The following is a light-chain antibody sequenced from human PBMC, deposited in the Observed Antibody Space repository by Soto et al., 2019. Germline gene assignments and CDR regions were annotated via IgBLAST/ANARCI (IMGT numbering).Light chain of an antibody. V-gene: IGLV2-11*01. CDR1: SSDVGVYKY. J-gene: IGLJ1*01. CDR3: CSYAGDYTFV. Sequence: QSVLIQPRSVSGSPGQSVTISCTGTSSDVGVYKYVSWYRQHPGKAPKLMIYDVITRPSGVPDRFSGSKSGNTASLTISGLQDEDEADYYCCSYAGDYTFVFGSGTKVTVL. CDR2: DVI.